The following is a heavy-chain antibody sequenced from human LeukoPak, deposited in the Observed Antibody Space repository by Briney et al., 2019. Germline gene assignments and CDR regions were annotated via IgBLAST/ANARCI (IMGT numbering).Heavy chain of an antibody. CDR2: VSGTGGRT. D-gene: IGHD6-19*01. CDR1: GFTFSTYG. J-gene: IGHJ4*02. Sequence: GGSLRLSCAASGFTFSTYGMSWVRQAPGKGLEWVSVVSGTGGRTYYADSVKGRFTISRDNAKNSLYLQMNSLRAEDTAVYYCARDEWLQSDYWGQGTLVTVSS. CDR3: ARDEWLQSDY. V-gene: IGHV3-23*01.